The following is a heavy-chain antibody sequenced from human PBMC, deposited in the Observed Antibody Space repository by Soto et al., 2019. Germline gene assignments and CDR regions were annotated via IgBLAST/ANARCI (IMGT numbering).Heavy chain of an antibody. CDR1: GFTFDTYA. CDR3: TRGLLTDFFDY. J-gene: IGHJ4*02. CDR2: ISYDGSNQ. Sequence: VQLVESGGGVVQSGRSLRLSCAASGFTFDTYAMRWVRQAPGKGLEWVAVISYDGSNQFYAGSVKGRFTVSRDNSKNTLYLQVNSLRNDDTAVYYCTRGLLTDFFDYWGQGALVTVSS. V-gene: IGHV3-30-3*01.